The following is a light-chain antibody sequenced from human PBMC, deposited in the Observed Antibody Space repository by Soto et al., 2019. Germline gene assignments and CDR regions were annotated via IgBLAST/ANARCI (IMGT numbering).Light chain of an antibody. CDR3: LLSYSGATGV. Sequence: QAVVTQEPSLTVSPGGTVTLTCGSSTGAVTSGHYPHWFQQKPGQAPRTLIYDTTNKHSWTPARFSGSLLGGKAALTLSGAQPEDEAEYYCLLSYSGATGVFGGGTKLTVL. J-gene: IGLJ3*02. V-gene: IGLV7-46*01. CDR1: TGAVTSGHY. CDR2: DTT.